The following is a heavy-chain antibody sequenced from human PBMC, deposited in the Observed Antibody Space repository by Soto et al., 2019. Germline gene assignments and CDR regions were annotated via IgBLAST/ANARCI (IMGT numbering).Heavy chain of an antibody. V-gene: IGHV3-66*01. CDR2: IYSGGST. CDR3: ARDGGNSGGGGTHCYYYMDG. D-gene: IGHD2-15*01. CDR1: GLTVSTIY. J-gene: IGHJ6*03. Sequence: EVQLVESGGGLVQPGGSLRLSCAVSGLTVSTIYMSWARQAPGKGLEWVSVIYSGGSTYYADSLKGRFTISRDISKNTLYLQLNSLRAEDTAVDYCARDGGNSGGGGTHCYYYMDGWGKGTTVTVSS.